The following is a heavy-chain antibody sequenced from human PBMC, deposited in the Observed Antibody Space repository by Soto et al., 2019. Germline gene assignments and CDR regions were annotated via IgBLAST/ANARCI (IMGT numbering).Heavy chain of an antibody. Sequence: SETLCLTCAVYGGFLSGYRWSWFRLPPGKGLEWIGEINHSGSTNYNPSLKSRVTIAVDTSKNTFYVKMSSVTAAATAVYYCSRELDIDATIVDLFAFRGRGTSDPVSS. CDR1: GGFLSGYR. CDR3: SRELDIDATIVDLFAF. CDR2: INHSGST. V-gene: IGHV4-34*01. J-gene: IGHJ4*02. D-gene: IGHD5-12*01.